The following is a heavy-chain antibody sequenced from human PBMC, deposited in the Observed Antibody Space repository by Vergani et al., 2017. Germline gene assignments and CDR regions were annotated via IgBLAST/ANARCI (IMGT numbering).Heavy chain of an antibody. CDR2: ISYDGSNK. CDR1: GFTFSNYG. Sequence: QVQLVESGGGVVQPGRSLRLSCAASGFTFSNYGIHWVRQAPGKGVEWVAGISYDGSNKYYADSVKGRFTISRDNSKNTLYLQMNSLRVEDTAVYYCAKDRAAATHYFDSWGQGTLVTVSS. CDR3: AKDRAAATHYFDS. D-gene: IGHD6-13*01. V-gene: IGHV3-30*18. J-gene: IGHJ4*02.